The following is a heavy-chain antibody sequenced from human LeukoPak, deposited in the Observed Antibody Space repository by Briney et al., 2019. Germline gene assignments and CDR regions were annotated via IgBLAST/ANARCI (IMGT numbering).Heavy chain of an antibody. CDR1: GFTFSSYS. D-gene: IGHD2-21*02. V-gene: IGHV3-48*01. CDR2: ISSSSSTI. Sequence: PGGSLRLSCAASGFTFSSYSMNWVRQAPGKGLEWVSYISSSSSTIYYADSVKGRFTISRDNAKNSLYLQMNSLRAEDTAVYYCARVVGKSQVVTALYYFDYWGQGTLVTVSS. J-gene: IGHJ4*02. CDR3: ARVVGKSQVVTALYYFDY.